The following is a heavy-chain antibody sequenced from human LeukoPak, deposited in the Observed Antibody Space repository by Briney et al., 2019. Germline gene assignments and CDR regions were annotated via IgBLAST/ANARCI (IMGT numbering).Heavy chain of an antibody. CDR2: ISWNSDSI. V-gene: IGHV3-9*03. J-gene: IGHJ3*02. Sequence: GGSLRLSCAASGFTFDDYAMHWVRQAPGKGLEWVSGISWNSDSIGYADSVKGRFTISRDNAKNSLYLQMNSLRAEDMALYYCAKVLWGSEGAFDIWGQGTMVTVSS. CDR1: GFTFDDYA. CDR3: AKVLWGSEGAFDI. D-gene: IGHD7-27*01.